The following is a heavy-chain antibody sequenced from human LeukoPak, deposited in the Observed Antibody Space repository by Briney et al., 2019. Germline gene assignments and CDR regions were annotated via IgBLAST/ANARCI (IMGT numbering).Heavy chain of an antibody. V-gene: IGHV3-9*01. CDR2: ISWNSGSI. J-gene: IGHJ6*02. Sequence: GESLRLSCAASGFTFDDYAMHWVRQAPGKGLEWVSGISWNSGSIGYADSVKGRFTISRDNAKNSLYLQMNSLRAEDTALYYCAKDIRGGSVYYYYYGMDVWGQGTTVTVSS. CDR1: GFTFDDYA. D-gene: IGHD3-10*01. CDR3: AKDIRGGSVYYYYYGMDV.